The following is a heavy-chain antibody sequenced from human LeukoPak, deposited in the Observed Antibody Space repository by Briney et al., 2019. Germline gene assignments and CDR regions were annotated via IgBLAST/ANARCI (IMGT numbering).Heavy chain of an antibody. CDR3: ARDSGYDINWFGP. CDR1: GFTFSSYS. Sequence: GGSLRLSCAASGFTFSSYSMNWVRQAPGKGLEWVSSISSSSSYIYYADSVKGRFTISRDNAKNSLYLQMNSLRAEDTAVYYCARDSGYDINWFGPWGQGTLVTVSS. CDR2: ISSSSSYI. V-gene: IGHV3-21*01. D-gene: IGHD5-12*01. J-gene: IGHJ5*02.